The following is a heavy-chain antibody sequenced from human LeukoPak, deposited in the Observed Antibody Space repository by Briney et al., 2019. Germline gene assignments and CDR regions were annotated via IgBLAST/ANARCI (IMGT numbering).Heavy chain of an antibody. CDR2: ISSSGSI. D-gene: IGHD3-22*01. V-gene: IGHV3-11*04. CDR3: ARDWRDSSGKFPNDAFDI. J-gene: IGHJ3*02. CDR1: GFTFSDNY. Sequence: GGSLRLSCTASGFTFSDNYMSWIRQAPGKGLEWVSYISSSGSIYYADSVKGRFTISRDNAKNSLYLQMNSLRAEDTAVYYCARDWRDSSGKFPNDAFDIWGQGTMVTVSS.